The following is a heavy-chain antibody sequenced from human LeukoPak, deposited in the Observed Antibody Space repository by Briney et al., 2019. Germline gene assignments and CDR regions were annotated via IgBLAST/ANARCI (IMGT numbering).Heavy chain of an antibody. Sequence: GGSLRLSCSASGFTLSSYGMHWVRQAPGKGLEWVAVIWYDGKNKYYADFVKGRFTISRDNSKNTLYLQMNSLRAEDTAVYYCARDRKVGKTFMDVWGKGTTLTVSS. D-gene: IGHD1-14*01. CDR2: IWYDGKNK. V-gene: IGHV3-33*01. J-gene: IGHJ6*04. CDR3: ARDRKVGKTFMDV. CDR1: GFTLSSYG.